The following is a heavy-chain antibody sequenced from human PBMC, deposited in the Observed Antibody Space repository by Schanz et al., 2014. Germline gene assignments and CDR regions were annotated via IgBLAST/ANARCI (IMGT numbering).Heavy chain of an antibody. V-gene: IGHV1-8*01. J-gene: IGHJ4*02. Sequence: QVQLVQSGAEVRKPGASVKVSCKASGYTFTSYDINWVRLATGQGLEWMGWMNANSGNTGYAQKFQARVTITADKSTSTSGLELSPLRSEDTACSYCVRGPPKTTYQYDRSAYSPFEFWGQGRLVDVSS. CDR1: GYTFTSYD. CDR2: MNANSGNT. CDR3: VRGPPKTTYQYDRSAYSPFEF. D-gene: IGHD3-22*01.